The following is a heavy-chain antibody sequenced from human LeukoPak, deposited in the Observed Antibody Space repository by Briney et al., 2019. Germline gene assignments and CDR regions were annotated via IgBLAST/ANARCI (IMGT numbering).Heavy chain of an antibody. D-gene: IGHD3-9*01. V-gene: IGHV1-18*01. Sequence: ASVKVSCKASGYTFTSYGISWVRQAPGQGLEWMGWISAYNGNTNYAQKLQGRVTMTTDTSTSTAYMELRSLRSDDTAVYYCASDLLRYFDWLSHYFDYWGQGTLVTVSS. CDR2: ISAYNGNT. J-gene: IGHJ4*02. CDR1: GYTFTSYG. CDR3: ASDLLRYFDWLSHYFDY.